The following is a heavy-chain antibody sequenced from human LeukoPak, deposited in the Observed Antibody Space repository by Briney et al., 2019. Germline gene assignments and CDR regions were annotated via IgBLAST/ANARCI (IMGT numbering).Heavy chain of an antibody. CDR1: GFSFSSYG. CDR3: ARDRGIAVAGNYYFDY. J-gene: IGHJ4*02. Sequence: GGSLRLSCAASGFSFSSYGMHWVRQAPGKGLEWVAVISDDGSNKYYADSVKGRFTISRDNSKNTLYLQMNSLRAEDTAVYYCARDRGIAVAGNYYFDYWGQGTLVTVSS. CDR2: ISDDGSNK. V-gene: IGHV3-30*03. D-gene: IGHD6-19*01.